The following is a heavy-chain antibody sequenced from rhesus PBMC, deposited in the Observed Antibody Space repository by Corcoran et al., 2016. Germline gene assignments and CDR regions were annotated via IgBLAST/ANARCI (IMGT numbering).Heavy chain of an antibody. V-gene: IGHV3-116*02. J-gene: IGHJ4*01. D-gene: IGHD6-43*01. Sequence: EVRLVESGGGLVQPGGALRLACAASGFTFSDYYMSWVRQATGKGPEWVGFIRNKANGVIAEYAASVKGRFTISRDDSKSIASLQMNSLKTEDTAVYYCAREGSSSFSLDYWGQGVLVTVSS. CDR3: AREGSSSFSLDY. CDR2: IRNKANGVIA. CDR1: GFTFSDYY.